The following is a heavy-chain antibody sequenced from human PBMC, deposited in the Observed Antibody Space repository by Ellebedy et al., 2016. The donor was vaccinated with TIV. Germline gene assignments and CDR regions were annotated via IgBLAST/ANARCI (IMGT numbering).Heavy chain of an antibody. V-gene: IGHV3-7*01. CDR3: ARWGCGGDCYFDY. D-gene: IGHD2-21*02. J-gene: IGHJ4*02. CDR2: IKQDGSAK. CDR1: GFTFSRYW. Sequence: GESLKISCAASGFTFSRYWMSWVRQAPGKGLEWVANIKQDGSAKYYVDSVKGRFTISRDNAKNSLYLQMNSLRAEDTAVYYCARWGCGGDCYFDYWGQGTLVTVSS.